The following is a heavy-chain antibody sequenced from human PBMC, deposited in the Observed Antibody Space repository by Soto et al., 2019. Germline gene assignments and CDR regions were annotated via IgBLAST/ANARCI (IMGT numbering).Heavy chain of an antibody. Sequence: EVQLLESGGGLVQPGGSLRLSCAVSGFTFSSHAMSWVHQAPGKGLECVSSITGSGDSTYYADSVKGRFTISRDKSKSTLYLQMNSLRVEDTAVYYCAKDLQFSGWLSAQTFDYWGQGTQVTVSS. CDR1: GFTFSSHA. CDR3: AKDLQFSGWLSAQTFDY. J-gene: IGHJ4*02. CDR2: ITGSGDST. V-gene: IGHV3-23*01. D-gene: IGHD6-19*01.